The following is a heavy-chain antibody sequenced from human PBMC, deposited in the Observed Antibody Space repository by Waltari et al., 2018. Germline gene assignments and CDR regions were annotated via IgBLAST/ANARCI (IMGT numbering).Heavy chain of an antibody. CDR3: ARGVGATYAFDI. V-gene: IGHV4-38-2*01. Sequence: QVQLQESGPGLVKPSETLSLTCAVSGYSISSGYYWGWIRQPPGKGLEWIGSIYHSGSTYYNPSLKSRVTISVDTSKNQFSLKLSSVTAADTAVYYCARGVGATYAFDIWGQGTMVTVSS. CDR2: IYHSGST. J-gene: IGHJ3*02. CDR1: GYSISSGYY. D-gene: IGHD1-26*01.